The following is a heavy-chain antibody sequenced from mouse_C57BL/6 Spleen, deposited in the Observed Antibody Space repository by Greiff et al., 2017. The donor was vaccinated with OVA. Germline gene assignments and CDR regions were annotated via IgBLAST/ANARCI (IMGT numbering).Heavy chain of an antibody. V-gene: IGHV1-72*01. CDR2: IDPTSGGT. J-gene: IGHJ1*03. CDR1: GYTFPSSW. Sequence: QVPLQQPWAELVKPGASVKLSCKASGYTFPSSWLHWVKQRPGRGLAWIGRIDPTSGGTKYNEKFKSKATLTVDKPSSTAYMQLSSLTSEDSAVYYCARDWYGSSYGYFDVWGTGTTVTVSS. CDR3: ARDWYGSSYGYFDV. D-gene: IGHD1-1*01.